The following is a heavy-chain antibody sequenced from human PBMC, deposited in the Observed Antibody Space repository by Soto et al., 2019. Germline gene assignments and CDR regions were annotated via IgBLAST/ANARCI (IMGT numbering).Heavy chain of an antibody. D-gene: IGHD3-10*01. CDR2: ISSNGGST. CDR3: VKDRRGSFRAFDY. J-gene: IGHJ4*02. Sequence: GGSLRLSCSASGFTFSSFAMHWVRQASGKGLEYVSAISSNGGSTSYADSVKGRFIISRDNTQNTLYLQMSGLRTEDTAVHYCVKDRRGSFRAFDYWGQGTVVTVSS. V-gene: IGHV3-64D*08. CDR1: GFTFSSFA.